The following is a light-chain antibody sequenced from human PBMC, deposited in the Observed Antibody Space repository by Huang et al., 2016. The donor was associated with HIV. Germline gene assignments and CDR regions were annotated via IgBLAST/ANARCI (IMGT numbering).Light chain of an antibody. CDR2: AAT. CDR1: QGIRND. J-gene: IGKJ2*01. Sequence: AIQMTQSPSSLSASVGDRVTITCRASQGIRNDLGWYQQKPGKPPKLLIYAATSLQSGVPARFSGSVSDTNFTLTISGLQPEDFATYFCLQDYNFPYTCGQGTEVE. CDR3: LQDYNFPYT. V-gene: IGKV1-6*01.